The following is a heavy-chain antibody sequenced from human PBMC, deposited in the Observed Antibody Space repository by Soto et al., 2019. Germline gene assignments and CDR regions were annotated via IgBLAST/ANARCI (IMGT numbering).Heavy chain of an antibody. Sequence: ASVKVSCKASGYTFTSYYMHWVRQAPGQGLEWMGIINPSGGSTSYAQKFQGRVTMTRDTSTSTVYMELSSLRSEDTAVYYCAMGYYYDSSGYYRAFDIWGQGTMVTVSS. V-gene: IGHV1-46*03. CDR2: INPSGGST. CDR3: AMGYYYDSSGYYRAFDI. CDR1: GYTFTSYY. J-gene: IGHJ3*02. D-gene: IGHD3-22*01.